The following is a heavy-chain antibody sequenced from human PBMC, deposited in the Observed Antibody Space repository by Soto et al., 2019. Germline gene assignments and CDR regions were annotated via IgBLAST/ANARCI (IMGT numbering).Heavy chain of an antibody. J-gene: IGHJ4*02. V-gene: IGHV3-23*01. Sequence: GGSLRLSCAASGFTFSSYAMSWVRQAPGKGLEWVSAISASGGSTYYADSVKGRFTISRDNSKNTLYLQMNSLRAEDTAVYYCAKDIDYGDYGWFDYWGQGTLVTVSS. CDR1: GFTFSSYA. CDR2: ISASGGST. CDR3: AKDIDYGDYGWFDY. D-gene: IGHD4-17*01.